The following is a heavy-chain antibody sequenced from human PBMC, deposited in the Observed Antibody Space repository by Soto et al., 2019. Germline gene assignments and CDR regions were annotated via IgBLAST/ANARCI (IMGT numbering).Heavy chain of an antibody. J-gene: IGHJ6*02. CDR2: ISPYTGNT. Sequence: QVQLVQSGDEVKKPGASGKVSCKASGYIFVNYGIAWVRQAPGQALEWMGWISPYTGNTHSATKIQGRLTMTTDTSTSTAYMDLGSLTSDDTAVYYCVMVDNYVTPTPQDVWGQGTTVTVSS. CDR1: GYIFVNYG. CDR3: VMVDNYVTPTPQDV. D-gene: IGHD3-16*01. V-gene: IGHV1-18*01.